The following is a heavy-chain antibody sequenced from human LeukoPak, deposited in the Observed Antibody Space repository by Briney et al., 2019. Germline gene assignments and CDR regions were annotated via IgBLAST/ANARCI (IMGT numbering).Heavy chain of an antibody. V-gene: IGHV4-30-2*01. J-gene: IGHJ3*02. D-gene: IGHD5-12*01. Sequence: PSETLSLTCAVSGGSISSGGYSWSWIRQPPGKGLEWIGYIYHSGSTYYNPSLKSRVTISVDRSKNQFSLKLSSVTAADTAVYYCARNIVATTAADDAFDIWGQGTMVTVSS. CDR1: GGSISSGGYS. CDR3: ARNIVATTAADDAFDI. CDR2: IYHSGST.